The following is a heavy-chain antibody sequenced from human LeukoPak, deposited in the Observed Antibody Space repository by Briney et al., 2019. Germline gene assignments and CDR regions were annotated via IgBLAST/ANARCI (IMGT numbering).Heavy chain of an antibody. J-gene: IGHJ4*02. Sequence: GGSLRLSCAASGFTFSSYWMHWVRQAPGKGLVWVSRINSDGSSTSYAASVKGRFTISRDNAKNTLYLQMNSLRAEDTAVYYCARGGYYDSSGSDYWGQGTLVTVSS. D-gene: IGHD3-22*01. CDR2: INSDGSST. V-gene: IGHV3-74*01. CDR1: GFTFSSYW. CDR3: ARGGYYDSSGSDY.